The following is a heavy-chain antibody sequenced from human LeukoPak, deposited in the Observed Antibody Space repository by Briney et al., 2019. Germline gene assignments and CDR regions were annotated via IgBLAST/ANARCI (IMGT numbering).Heavy chain of an antibody. V-gene: IGHV3-30-3*01. Sequence: GGSLRLSCAASGFTFSSYAMHWVRQAPGKGLEWVAVISYDGSNKYYADSVKGRFTISRDNSKNTLYLQMNSLRAEDTAVYYCARSAYCSGGSGRSYRKYYYYGMDVGGQGTTVTVSS. CDR2: ISYDGSNK. CDR3: ARSAYCSGGSGRSYRKYYYYGMDV. D-gene: IGHD2-15*01. J-gene: IGHJ6*02. CDR1: GFTFSSYA.